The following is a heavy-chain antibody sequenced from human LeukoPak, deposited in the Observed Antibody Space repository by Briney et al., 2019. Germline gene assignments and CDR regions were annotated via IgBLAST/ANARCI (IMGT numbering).Heavy chain of an antibody. CDR2: IKQDGSEK. CDR1: EFTFSSYW. CDR3: ARVNSHNVLRFLEWPQWGHYYYYMDV. D-gene: IGHD3-3*01. J-gene: IGHJ6*03. V-gene: IGHV3-7*01. Sequence: GGSLRLSCAASEFTFSSYWMSWVRQAPGKGLEWVANIKQDGSEKYYVDSVKGRFTISRDNAKNSLYLQMNSLRAEDTAVYYCARVNSHNVLRFLEWPQWGHYYYYMDVWGKGTTVTVSS.